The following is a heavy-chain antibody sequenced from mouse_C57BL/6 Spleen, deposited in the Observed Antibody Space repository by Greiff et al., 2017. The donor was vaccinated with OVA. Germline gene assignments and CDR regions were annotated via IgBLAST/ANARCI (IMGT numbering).Heavy chain of an antibody. D-gene: IGHD1-1*02. V-gene: IGHV5-16*01. J-gene: IGHJ2*01. CDR3: ARDTGGNSGRFDY. CDR1: GFTFSDYY. CDR2: INYDGSST. Sequence: EVKLVESEGGLVQPGSSMKLSCTASGFTFSDYYMAWVRQVPEKGLEWVANINYDGSSTYYLDSLKSRFIISRDNAKNILYLQMSSLKSEDTTTYYCARDTGGNSGRFDYWCQGTTLTVSS.